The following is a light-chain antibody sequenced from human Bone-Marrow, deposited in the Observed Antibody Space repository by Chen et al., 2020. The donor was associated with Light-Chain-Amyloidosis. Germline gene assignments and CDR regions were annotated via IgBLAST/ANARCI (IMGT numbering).Light chain of an antibody. CDR3: SSYTITNTLV. CDR2: EVT. J-gene: IGLJ1*01. Sequence: SALTQPASVSGSPGQSIPISCTGTSSDVGGDNHVSWYPQHPDKAPKLMIYEVTNRPSWVPARFSGSKSDNTASLTISGLQTEDEADYFCSSYTITNTLVFGSGTRVTVL. V-gene: IGLV2-14*01. CDR1: SSDVGGDNH.